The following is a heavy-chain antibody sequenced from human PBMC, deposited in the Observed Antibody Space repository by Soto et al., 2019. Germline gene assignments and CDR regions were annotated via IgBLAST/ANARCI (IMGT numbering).Heavy chain of an antibody. J-gene: IGHJ6*02. CDR3: ARALGSCTNGGGCYWSYYYYGMDV. D-gene: IGHD2-8*01. Sequence: QVQLVESGGGLVKPGGSLRLSCAASGFTFSDYYMSWIRQAPGKGLEWVSYISSSGSTKYYADSVKGRFTISRDNAKNSLHLQMNSLRAEDTAVDYCARALGSCTNGGGCYWSYYYYGMDVWGQGTTVTVSS. V-gene: IGHV3-11*01. CDR2: ISSSGSTK. CDR1: GFTFSDYY.